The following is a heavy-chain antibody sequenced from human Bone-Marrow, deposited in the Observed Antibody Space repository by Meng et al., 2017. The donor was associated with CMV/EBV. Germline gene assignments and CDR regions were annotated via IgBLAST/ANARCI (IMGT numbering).Heavy chain of an antibody. V-gene: IGHV3-74*01. CDR3: ARGSIVVPGRIYYYAMDV. D-gene: IGHD6-19*01. CDR2: IHSDGSST. J-gene: IGHJ6*02. Sequence: GESLKISCAASGFSFSSYWMHWVRQAPGKGLVWVAHIHSDGSSTTYADSVKGRFTISRDNAKNTVFLQMHSLGVEDTGVYYCARGSIVVPGRIYYYAMDVWGHGTTVTVSS. CDR1: GFSFSSYW.